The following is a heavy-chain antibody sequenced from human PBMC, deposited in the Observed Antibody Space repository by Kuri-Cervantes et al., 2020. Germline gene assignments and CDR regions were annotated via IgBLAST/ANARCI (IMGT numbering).Heavy chain of an antibody. J-gene: IGHJ4*02. CDR3: ARVADYDILTGYFGPRSFDY. D-gene: IGHD3-9*01. Sequence: ASVKVSCKASGYTFTSYDINWVRQATGQGPEWMGWMNPNSGNTGYAQKFQGRVTMTRNTSISTAYMELSSLRSEDTAVYYCARVADYDILTGYFGPRSFDYWGQGTLVTVSS. V-gene: IGHV1-8*01. CDR1: GYTFTSYD. CDR2: MNPNSGNT.